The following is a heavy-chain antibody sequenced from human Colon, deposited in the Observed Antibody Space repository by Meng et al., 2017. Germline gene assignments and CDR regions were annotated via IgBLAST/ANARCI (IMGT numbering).Heavy chain of an antibody. Sequence: QGQLEESGPGLVGPSETLSLTCNVSGVSVKSGIYYWNWIRQPPGKTLEWIGYIYSSGSTTYNPSLKSRVTISLDTPKNQFSLKLNSVTPEDTAVYYCARDSSSSAYSPFDYWGQGTLVTVSS. V-gene: IGHV4-61*01. CDR2: IYSSGST. CDR1: GVSVKSGIYY. CDR3: ARDSSSSAYSPFDY. D-gene: IGHD3-22*01. J-gene: IGHJ4*02.